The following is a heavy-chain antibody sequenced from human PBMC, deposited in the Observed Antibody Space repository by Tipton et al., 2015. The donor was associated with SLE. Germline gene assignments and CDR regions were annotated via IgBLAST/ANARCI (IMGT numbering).Heavy chain of an antibody. D-gene: IGHD1-26*01. CDR2: IYTSGST. CDR3: ARVGYSGSRDL. Sequence: TLSLTCTVSGGSISSYYWSWIRQPAGKGLKWIGRIYTSGSTNYNPSLKSRVTMSVDTSKNQFSLKLSSVTAADTAVYYCARVGYSGSRDLWGRGTLVTVSS. V-gene: IGHV4-4*07. CDR1: GGSISSYY. J-gene: IGHJ2*01.